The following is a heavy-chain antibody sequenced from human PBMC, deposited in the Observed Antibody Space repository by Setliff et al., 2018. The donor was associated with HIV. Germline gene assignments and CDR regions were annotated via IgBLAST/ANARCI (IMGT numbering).Heavy chain of an antibody. CDR3: ARGWGHDGFDF. D-gene: IGHD7-27*01. CDR2: INHSGGT. V-gene: IGHV4-34*01. J-gene: IGHJ3*01. Sequence: SETLSLTCAVYGRSFSGYYWNWLRQSPGKGLEWIGEINHSGGTNYNPSLKSRVTMSIDTSKNQFSLNVSSVTAADTAVYYCARGWGHDGFDFWGQGTMVTVSS. CDR1: GRSFSGYY.